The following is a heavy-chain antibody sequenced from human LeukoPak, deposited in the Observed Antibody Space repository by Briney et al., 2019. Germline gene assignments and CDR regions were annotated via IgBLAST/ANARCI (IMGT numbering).Heavy chain of an antibody. J-gene: IGHJ4*02. D-gene: IGHD1-26*01. CDR1: GASIPSSYY. CDR3: ARLTGGGSYWGYFDY. V-gene: IGHV4-4*09. CDR2: ISASGNA. Sequence: SETLSLTCTVSGASIPSSYYWSWIRQPPGKGLECIGYISASGNANYNPSLKSRVTISVDTSKSQFSLNLSSVTAADTAIYYCARLTGGGSYWGYFDYWGQGNLVTVSS.